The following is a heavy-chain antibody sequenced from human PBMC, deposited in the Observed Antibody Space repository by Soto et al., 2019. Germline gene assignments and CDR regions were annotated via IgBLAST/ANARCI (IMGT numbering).Heavy chain of an antibody. Sequence: QRLSCAASGFTFSDYYMSWIRQAPGKGLEWVSYISSSGSTIYYADSVKGRFTISRDNAKNSLYLQMNSLRAEDTAVYYCARDGGESSSFYYYYYYGMDVWGQGTTVTVSS. V-gene: IGHV3-11*01. J-gene: IGHJ6*02. CDR1: GFTFSDYY. CDR2: ISSSGSTI. CDR3: ARDGGESSSFYYYYYYGMDV. D-gene: IGHD6-13*01.